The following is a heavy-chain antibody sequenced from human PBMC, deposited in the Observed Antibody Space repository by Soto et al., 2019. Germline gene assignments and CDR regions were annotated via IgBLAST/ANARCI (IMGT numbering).Heavy chain of an antibody. J-gene: IGHJ6*02. CDR3: ARDPSDCSSTSCWGYYALDV. V-gene: IGHV3-21*01. Sequence: GGSLRVSCAASGFTFSTYSMNWVRQAPRKGLEWVSSLSSSGTSIHYADSLKGRFTISRDNAKNSLYLQMISLRAEDTAVYYCARDPSDCSSTSCWGYYALDVWGQGTTVTVAS. D-gene: IGHD2-2*01. CDR2: LSSSGTSI. CDR1: GFTFSTYS.